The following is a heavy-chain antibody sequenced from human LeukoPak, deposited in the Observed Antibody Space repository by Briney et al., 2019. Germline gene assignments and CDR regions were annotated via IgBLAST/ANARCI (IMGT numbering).Heavy chain of an antibody. CDR3: ARGKDLGAVAGTFDS. CDR2: ISGYNGLT. J-gene: IGHJ4*02. CDR1: GYSFSTKG. V-gene: IGHV1-18*01. Sequence: ASVKVSCKASGYSFSTKGISWVRQAPGQGLEWMGWISGYNGLTKSAQKFQGRVTMTTDTSTSTAYMEVTSLASDDTAVYYCARGKDLGAVAGTFDSWGQGTLVTVSS. D-gene: IGHD6-19*01.